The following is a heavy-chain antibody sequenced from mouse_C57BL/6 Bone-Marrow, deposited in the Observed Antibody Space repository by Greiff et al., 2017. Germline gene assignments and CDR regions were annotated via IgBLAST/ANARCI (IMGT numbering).Heavy chain of an antibody. J-gene: IGHJ3*01. Sequence: QVQLQQPGAELVKPGASVKMSCKASGYTFTSYWITWVNQRPGQGLEWIGDIYPGSGSTNYNATFKSKATLTVATSSSTAYMQLSSLTSEDSAVYYCASPPYGSTPWFAYWGQGTLGTVSA. CDR1: GYTFTSYW. CDR2: IYPGSGST. CDR3: ASPPYGSTPWFAY. D-gene: IGHD1-1*01. V-gene: IGHV1-55*01.